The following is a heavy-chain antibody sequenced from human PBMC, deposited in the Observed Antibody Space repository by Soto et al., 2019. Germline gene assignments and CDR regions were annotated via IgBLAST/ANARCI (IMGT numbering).Heavy chain of an antibody. CDR2: IKEDGSDK. Sequence: GGSLRLSCAASGFTFSNYWMSWVRQAPGKGLEWVANIKEDGSDKNYVDSVKGRFTISSDSAKNSLYLQMNSLRAEDTAVYYCARETDITGTTDYWGQGTLVTVSS. CDR1: GFTFSNYW. D-gene: IGHD1-7*01. V-gene: IGHV3-7*01. CDR3: ARETDITGTTDY. J-gene: IGHJ4*02.